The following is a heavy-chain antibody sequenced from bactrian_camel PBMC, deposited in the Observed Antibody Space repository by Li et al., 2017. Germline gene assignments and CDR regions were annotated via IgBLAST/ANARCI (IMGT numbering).Heavy chain of an antibody. V-gene: IGHV3S31*01. CDR3: VKDRGGNWYRGDFGY. CDR2: INSDGGRT. Sequence: VQLVESGGGLVQPGGSLRLSCAAEGFAFSTYTMSWVRQSPGKGLEWVSSINSDGGRTYYASSVKGRFTIARDNAKNTLYLQLNGLQTVDTATYYCVKDRGGNWYRGDFGYWGQGTQVTVS. CDR1: GFAFSTYT. D-gene: IGHD6*01. J-gene: IGHJ6*01.